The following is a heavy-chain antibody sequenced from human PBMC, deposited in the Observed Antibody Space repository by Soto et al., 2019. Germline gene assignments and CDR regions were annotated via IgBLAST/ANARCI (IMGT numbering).Heavy chain of an antibody. CDR1: GFICRSYD. CDR2: ILVDGRT. J-gene: IGHJ3*02. V-gene: IGHV3-23*01. CDR3: SKANATGGGALAI. D-gene: IGHD1-26*01. Sequence: PGRSLRLSCAAFGFICRSYDMSRVLQAPGKGLEWVSTILVDGRTFYVDSVKGRFTISSDSSQHTVYLQINSLTAGDSALYYCSKANATGGGALAICGQGTMVTVSS.